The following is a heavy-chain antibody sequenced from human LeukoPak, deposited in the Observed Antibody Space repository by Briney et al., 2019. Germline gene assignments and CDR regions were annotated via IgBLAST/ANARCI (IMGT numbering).Heavy chain of an antibody. J-gene: IGHJ4*02. D-gene: IGHD1-26*01. CDR1: GFTFSSYA. V-gene: IGHV3-30*04. Sequence: TGGSLRLSCAASGFTFSSYAMHWVRQAPGKGLEWVAIISSDGSNKYYAASVKGRFTISRGNFKNTLYLQMNSLRTEDTTVYYCARDHKWEPNLFDYWGQGTLVTVSS. CDR2: ISSDGSNK. CDR3: ARDHKWEPNLFDY.